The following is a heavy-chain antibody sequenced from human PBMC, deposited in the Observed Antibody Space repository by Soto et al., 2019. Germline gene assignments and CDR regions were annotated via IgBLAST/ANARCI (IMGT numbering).Heavy chain of an antibody. J-gene: IGHJ4*02. D-gene: IGHD5-18*01. CDR3: ARVVDTTMDIHS. V-gene: IGHV4-31*03. CDR2: IYYSGST. CDR1: GGSISSGGYY. Sequence: SETLSLTCTVSGGSISSGGYYWSWIRQHPGKGLEWIGYIYYSGSTYYNPSLRSRVTISLDTSKTQFSLKLSSVTAADTAVYFCARVVDTTMDIHSWGQGTLVTVSS.